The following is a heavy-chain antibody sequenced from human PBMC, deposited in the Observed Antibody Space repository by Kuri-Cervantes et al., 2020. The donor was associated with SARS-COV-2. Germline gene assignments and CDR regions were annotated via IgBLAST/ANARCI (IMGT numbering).Heavy chain of an antibody. D-gene: IGHD5-24*01. Sequence: SQTLSLTCAVSGGSISSGGYSWSWIRQPPGKGLEWIAYIYYSGTTNYNPSLKSRVTISVDTSKNQFSLKLSSVTAADTAVYYCARGGLATTRDFDYWGQGTLVTVSS. CDR3: ARGGLATTRDFDY. CDR2: IYYSGTT. J-gene: IGHJ4*02. V-gene: IGHV4-61*08. CDR1: GGSISSGGYS.